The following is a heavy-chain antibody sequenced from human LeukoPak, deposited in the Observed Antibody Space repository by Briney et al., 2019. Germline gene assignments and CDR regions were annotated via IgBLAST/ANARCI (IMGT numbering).Heavy chain of an antibody. V-gene: IGHV3-30*03. Sequence: PGGTLRLSCAASGFTFSSYGMHWVRQAPGKGLEWVAVISYDGSNKYYADSVKGRFTISRDNSKNSLYLQMNSLRAEDTAVYYCARSIGWYPDYWGQGTLVTVSS. CDR1: GFTFSSYG. D-gene: IGHD6-19*01. CDR3: ARSIGWYPDY. J-gene: IGHJ4*02. CDR2: ISYDGSNK.